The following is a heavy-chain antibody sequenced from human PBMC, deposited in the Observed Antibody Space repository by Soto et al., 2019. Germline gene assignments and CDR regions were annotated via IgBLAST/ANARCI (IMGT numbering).Heavy chain of an antibody. V-gene: IGHV4-31*03. CDR3: VGGKGKPWKAWDV. D-gene: IGHD1-1*01. CDR2: IYGSGNT. J-gene: IGHJ3*01. Sequence: QVQLQESGPGLVKPSRTLSLTCSVSGASINYGGYYWSWIRQHPGKGLEWIGYIYGSGNTYYHPSLTSRVLISLRASQKQVSLSLSSESVADTAIYYCVGGKGKPWKAWDVWGQEAIVTVSS. CDR1: GASINYGGYY.